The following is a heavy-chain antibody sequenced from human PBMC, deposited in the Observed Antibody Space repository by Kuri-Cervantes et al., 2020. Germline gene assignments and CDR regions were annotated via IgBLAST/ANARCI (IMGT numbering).Heavy chain of an antibody. V-gene: IGHV1-18*01. D-gene: IGHD3-9*01. J-gene: IGHJ6*02. CDR2: ITVYNGKT. CDR3: ARGVYDILNGYDDYYYYGMDV. Sequence: ASVKVSCKASGYTCISYGISWVRQAPGQGLEWMGWITVYNGKTKYVQKFQDRVTMTTDTSTRTAYMEVRSLRSDDTAVYYCARGVYDILNGYDDYYYYGMDVWGQGTTVTVSS. CDR1: GYTCISYG.